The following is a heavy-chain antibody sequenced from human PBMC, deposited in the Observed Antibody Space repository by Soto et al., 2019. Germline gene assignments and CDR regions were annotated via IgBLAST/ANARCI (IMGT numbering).Heavy chain of an antibody. J-gene: IGHJ4*02. Sequence: GGSLRLSCAASGFTFSSYSMNWVRQAPGKGLEWVSSISSSSSYIYYADSVKGRFTISRDNAKNSLYLQMNSLRAEDTAVYYCARSPLLSVVPAAIVDYWGQGTLVTVSS. CDR1: GFTFSSYS. CDR2: ISSSSSYI. V-gene: IGHV3-21*01. CDR3: ARSPLLSVVPAAIVDY. D-gene: IGHD2-2*02.